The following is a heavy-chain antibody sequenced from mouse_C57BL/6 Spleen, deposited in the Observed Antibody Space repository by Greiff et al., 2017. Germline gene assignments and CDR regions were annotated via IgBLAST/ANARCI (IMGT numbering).Heavy chain of an antibody. CDR1: GYTFTSYW. CDR3: AREDRDIYCGLDY. D-gene: IGHD1-1*01. CDR2: IDPSDSYT. J-gene: IGHJ2*01. Sequence: VQLQQPGAELVMPGASVKLSCKASGYTFTSYWMHWVKQRPGQGLEWIGEIDPSDSYTNYNQKFKGKSTLTVDKSSSTAYMQLSSLTSEDSAVYYCAREDRDIYCGLDYWGQGTTLTVSS. V-gene: IGHV1-69*01.